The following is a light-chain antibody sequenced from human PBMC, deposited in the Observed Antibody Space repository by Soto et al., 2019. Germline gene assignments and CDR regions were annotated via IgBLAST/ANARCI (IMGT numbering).Light chain of an antibody. CDR3: FSHRCGHSHD. J-gene: IGLJ1*01. Sequence: QSVLTQPASVSGSPGQSITISCTGTSSDVGAYNYVSWYQQYPGKAPKLMIYGVTNRPSGVSNRFSGSKTGNTASLTISGLQAEDEADYYCFSHRCGHSHDFGTGTKVTV. CDR2: GVT. V-gene: IGLV2-14*01. CDR1: SSDVGAYNY.